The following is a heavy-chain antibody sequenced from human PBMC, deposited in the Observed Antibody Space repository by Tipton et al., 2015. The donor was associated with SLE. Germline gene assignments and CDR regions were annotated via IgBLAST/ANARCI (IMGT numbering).Heavy chain of an antibody. CDR3: TKGGFSFSYDS. V-gene: IGHV3-7*01. D-gene: IGHD2/OR15-2a*01. CDR2: IKEDGSEK. CDR1: ESTFSSYW. J-gene: IGHJ4*02. Sequence: SLRLSCVVSESTFSSYWLSWVRQAPGKGLEWVACIKEDGSEKHYVDSVKGRFTISRDNAQSTLYLQMDNLREEDTAIYYCTKGGFSFSYDSWGQGTLVTVSS.